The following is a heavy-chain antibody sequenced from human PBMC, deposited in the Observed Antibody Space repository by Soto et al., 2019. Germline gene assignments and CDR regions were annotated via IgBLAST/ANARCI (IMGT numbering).Heavy chain of an antibody. D-gene: IGHD6-19*01. CDR1: GFTFSSYA. CDR3: ARDQWLVLPDY. Sequence: QVQLVESGGGVVQPGRSLRLSCAASGFTFSSYAIHWVRQAPGKGLEWVAVISYDGSNKYYADSMKGRFTISRDNSKNTVYLQMDSLRAEDTAVYYCARDQWLVLPDYWGQGTLVTVSS. V-gene: IGHV3-30-3*01. CDR2: ISYDGSNK. J-gene: IGHJ4*02.